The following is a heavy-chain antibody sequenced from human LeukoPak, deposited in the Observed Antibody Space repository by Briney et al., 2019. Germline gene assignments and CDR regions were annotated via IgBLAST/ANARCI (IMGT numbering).Heavy chain of an antibody. CDR1: GFTFSSYA. Sequence: GGSLRLSCAASGFTFSSYAMSWVRQAPGKGLEWVSVISGSGGTTYYADSLKGRFTISRDNSKNTLYLQMNSLRAEDTAIYYCARAHYSDSSGYYSPFDYWGQGTLVTVSS. V-gene: IGHV3-23*01. D-gene: IGHD3-22*01. CDR3: ARAHYSDSSGYYSPFDY. CDR2: ISGSGGTT. J-gene: IGHJ4*02.